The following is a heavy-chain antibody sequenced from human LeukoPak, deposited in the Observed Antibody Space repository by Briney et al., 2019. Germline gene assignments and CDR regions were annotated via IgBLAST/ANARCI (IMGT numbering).Heavy chain of an antibody. CDR1: GFLFSHYT. V-gene: IGHV3-23*01. CDR2: INGSGDAT. CDR3: AKSDCGSDGCKLLNY. Sequence: GGSLRLSCAVSGFLFSHYTMTWVRQGPGKGLEWASSINGSGDATLYADSVMGRFTISRDNAKNTVSLQMNNLRAEDTAVYYCAKSDCGSDGCKLLNYWGQGTLVIASS. D-gene: IGHD3-10*01. J-gene: IGHJ4*02.